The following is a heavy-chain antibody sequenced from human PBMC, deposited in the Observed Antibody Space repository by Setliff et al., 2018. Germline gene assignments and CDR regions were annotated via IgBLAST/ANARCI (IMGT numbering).Heavy chain of an antibody. V-gene: IGHV4-38-2*01. D-gene: IGHD2-15*01. Sequence: SETLSLTCAVSSLSVSSGYFWGWIRQPPGKGLEWIGWLYHGGTTHYNPSLKSRVTISLDTSKNGFSLKPSSVTAADTAVYYCARAYVVHAIAVGYWGQGTLVTVSS. CDR3: ARAYVVHAIAVGY. CDR1: SLSVSSGYF. CDR2: LYHGGTT. J-gene: IGHJ4*02.